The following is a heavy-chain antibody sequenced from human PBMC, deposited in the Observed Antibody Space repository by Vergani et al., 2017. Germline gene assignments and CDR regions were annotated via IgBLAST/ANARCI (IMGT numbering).Heavy chain of an antibody. CDR3: AREMGAGYXSGWYFVSADAFDI. D-gene: IGHD6-19*01. V-gene: IGHV1-69*13. J-gene: IGHJ3*02. Sequence: QVQLVQSGAEVKKPGSSVKVSCKASGGPFKNSAFSWVRQVPGQGLEWMGRIITFFGTTDYAQKFQGRFTIIADEFTKTVDMQLSNLRSEDTAVYYCAREMGAGYXSGWYFVSADAFDIWGQGTMVTVSS. CDR1: GGPFKNSA. CDR2: IITFFGTT.